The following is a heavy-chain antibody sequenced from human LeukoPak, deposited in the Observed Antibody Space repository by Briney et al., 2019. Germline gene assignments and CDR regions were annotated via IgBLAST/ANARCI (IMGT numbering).Heavy chain of an antibody. Sequence: SETLSLTCTVSGGSISSYYWSWIRQPPGKGLEWIGCIYYSGSTYYNPSLKSRVTISVDTPKNQFSLKLSSVTAADTAVYYCARHSAYYDFWSCYSTFDYWGQGTLVTVSS. D-gene: IGHD3-3*01. CDR3: ARHSAYYDFWSCYSTFDY. J-gene: IGHJ4*02. V-gene: IGHV4-59*04. CDR1: GGSISSYY. CDR2: IYYSGST.